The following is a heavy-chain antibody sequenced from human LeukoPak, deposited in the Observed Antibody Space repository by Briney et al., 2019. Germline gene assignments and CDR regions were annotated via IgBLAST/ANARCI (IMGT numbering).Heavy chain of an antibody. D-gene: IGHD2-8*02. CDR3: PRARRYGTGCPDY. V-gene: IGHV3-7*01. J-gene: IGHJ4*02. Sequence: GGSLRLSRAASGFTFSDYWMSWVRQAPGKGLEWVAYIKRDGGEKYYVDPVRGRFTISRDNARNSLYLQMDSLGLEDRAVYYCPRARRYGTGCPDYWGQGTQVTVSS. CDR1: GFTFSDYW. CDR2: IKRDGGEK.